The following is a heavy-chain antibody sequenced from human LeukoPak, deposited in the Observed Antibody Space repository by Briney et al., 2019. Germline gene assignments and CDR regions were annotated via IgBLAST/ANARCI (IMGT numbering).Heavy chain of an antibody. Sequence: QAGGSLRLSCAASGFTVRSNYMSWVRQAPGKGLEWVSEIYSDGTTYYAASVKGRFGISRDNSKNTVDLQMSSLRAEDTAVYYCARDLREHGVFDIWGQGTVVTVSS. V-gene: IGHV3-53*01. J-gene: IGHJ3*02. D-gene: IGHD1-26*01. CDR3: ARDLREHGVFDI. CDR2: IYSDGTT. CDR1: GFTVRSNY.